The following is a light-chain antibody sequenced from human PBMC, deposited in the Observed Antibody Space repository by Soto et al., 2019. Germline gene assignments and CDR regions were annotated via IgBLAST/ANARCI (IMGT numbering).Light chain of an antibody. CDR2: DAS. V-gene: IGKV3-11*01. CDR3: QQGTDWPPGT. CDR1: QSVSTF. J-gene: IGKJ1*01. Sequence: ALAQSPVALSLSPGERATLSCRASQSVSTFLAWYQHKPCQAHRLLIYDASNRATGIPDRFRGSGSGTDFTLTISSLEPEDFALYYCQQGTDWPPGTFGQGTKVDIK.